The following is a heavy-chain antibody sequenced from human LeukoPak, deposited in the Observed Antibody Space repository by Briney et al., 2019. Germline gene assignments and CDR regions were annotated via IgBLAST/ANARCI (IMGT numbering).Heavy chain of an antibody. CDR2: IIPIFGTA. CDR3: AIENYDFWSGHSADAFDI. D-gene: IGHD3-3*01. J-gene: IGHJ3*02. V-gene: IGHV1-69*13. CDR1: GGTFSSYA. Sequence: ASVKVSCKASGGTFSSYAIIWVRQAPGQGLEWMGGIIPIFGTANYAQKFQGRVTITADESTSTAYMELSSLRSEDTAVYYCAIENYDFWSGHSADAFDIWGQGTMVTVSS.